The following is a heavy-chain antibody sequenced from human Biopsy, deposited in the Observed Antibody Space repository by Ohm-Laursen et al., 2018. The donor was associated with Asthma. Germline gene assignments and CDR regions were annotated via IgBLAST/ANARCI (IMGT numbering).Heavy chain of an antibody. V-gene: IGHV3-30*18. Sequence: SLRLSCAASGFVFRSHAMHWDRQAPGKGLEWVAVGSYDGGVAHYADSMKGRFTISRDNAKSTLYLQMNRLRTDDTAVYFCAKRRGYSDLTDFDHWGQGTLVTVSS. CDR1: GFVFRSHA. D-gene: IGHD3-3*01. CDR2: GSYDGGVA. CDR3: AKRRGYSDLTDFDH. J-gene: IGHJ4*02.